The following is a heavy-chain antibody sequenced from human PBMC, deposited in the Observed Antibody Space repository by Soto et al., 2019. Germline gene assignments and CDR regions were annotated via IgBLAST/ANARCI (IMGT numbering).Heavy chain of an antibody. Sequence: PSETLSLTCAVSGYSISIGYYWGCLRQPPGRGLVWFGGIYHGRITYYNPSLNSRVTLSIDMTNNHVYLILNSVTAPDTAVYYCARVGPWVPYYYDSSPYTFENWFDPWGQGTLVTVSS. CDR3: ARVGPWVPYYYDSSPYTFENWFDP. V-gene: IGHV4-38-2*01. CDR1: GYSISIGYY. CDR2: IYHGRIT. J-gene: IGHJ5*02. D-gene: IGHD3-22*01.